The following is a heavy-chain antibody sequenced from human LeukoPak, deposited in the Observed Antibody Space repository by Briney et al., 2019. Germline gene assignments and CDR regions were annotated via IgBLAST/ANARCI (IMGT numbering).Heavy chain of an antibody. V-gene: IGHV3-30-3*01. Sequence: GGSLRLSCAASGFTFSSYAMHWVRQAPGKGLEWVAVISYDGSNKYYADSVKGRFTISRDNSKNTLYLQMNSLRAEDTAVYYCARDRAAAGTDYYYGMDVWGQGATVTVSS. D-gene: IGHD6-13*01. CDR1: GFTFSSYA. CDR2: ISYDGSNK. J-gene: IGHJ6*02. CDR3: ARDRAAAGTDYYYGMDV.